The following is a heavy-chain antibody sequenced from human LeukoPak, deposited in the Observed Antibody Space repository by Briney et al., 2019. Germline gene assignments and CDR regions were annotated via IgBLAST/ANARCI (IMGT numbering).Heavy chain of an antibody. CDR2: ISGGGGST. V-gene: IGHV3-23*01. D-gene: IGHD1-26*01. J-gene: IGHJ4*02. CDR3: AKGGKWDVTPFDY. CDR1: GFTFTSYS. Sequence: QPGGSLRLSCAASGFTFTSYSMNWVRQAPGKGLEWVSTISGGGGSTHYADSVKGRFTISRDNSKNTLYLQVNSLRAEDTAVYYCAKGGKWDVTPFDYWGQGTLVTVSS.